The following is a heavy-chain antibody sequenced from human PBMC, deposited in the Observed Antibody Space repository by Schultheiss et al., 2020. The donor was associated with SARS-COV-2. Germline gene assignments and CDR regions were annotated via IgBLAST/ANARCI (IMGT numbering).Heavy chain of an antibody. CDR2: INHSGST. CDR1: GYSISSVYY. J-gene: IGHJ4*02. Sequence: SETLSLTCDVSGYSISSVYYWSWIRKPPGKGLEWIGEINHSGSTNYNPSLKSRVTISVDTSKNQFSLKLSSVTAADTAVYYCARGLGYYGSTTKGDYWAQGTLVTVSS. V-gene: IGHV4-34*01. CDR3: ARGLGYYGSTTKGDY. D-gene: IGHD3-10*01.